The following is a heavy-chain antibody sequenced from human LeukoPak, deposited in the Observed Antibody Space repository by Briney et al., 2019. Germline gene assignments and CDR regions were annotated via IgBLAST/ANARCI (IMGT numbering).Heavy chain of an antibody. J-gene: IGHJ4*02. D-gene: IGHD2-2*01. Sequence: PGGSLRLSCAASGFTVSSNYMSWVRQAPGKGLEWVSVIYSGGSTYYADSVKGRFTISRDNSKNTLYLQMNSLRAEDTAVYYCARDLGYCSSTSCYWGQGTLVTVSS. V-gene: IGHV3-66*01. CDR3: ARDLGYCSSTSCY. CDR1: GFTVSSNY. CDR2: IYSGGST.